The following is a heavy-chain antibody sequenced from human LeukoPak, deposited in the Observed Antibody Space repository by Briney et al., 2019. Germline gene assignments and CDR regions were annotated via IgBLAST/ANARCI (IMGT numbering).Heavy chain of an antibody. CDR3: ARGLGDLIFGVVIQYYFDY. V-gene: IGHV4-34*01. D-gene: IGHD3-3*01. CDR1: GGSFSGYY. Sequence: SETLSLTCAVYGGSFSGYYWSWIRQPPGKGLEWIGEINHSGSTNYNPSLKSRVTISVDTSKNQFSLRLSSVTAADTAVYYCARGLGDLIFGVVIQYYFDYWGQGTLVTVSS. CDR2: INHSGST. J-gene: IGHJ4*02.